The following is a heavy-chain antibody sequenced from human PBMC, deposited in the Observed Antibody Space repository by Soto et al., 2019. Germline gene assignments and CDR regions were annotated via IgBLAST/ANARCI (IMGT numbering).Heavy chain of an antibody. V-gene: IGHV4-59*11. CDR1: VGSISSHY. CDR2: IYYRGST. CDR3: ARDGREASGMDV. J-gene: IGHJ6*02. Sequence: SQTLSLTCTVSVGSISSHYWSWVRQAPGKGLEWIGHIYYRGSTSYNPSLRSRSTISVDTSNNQFSLKLNSVTTADTAVYYCARDGREASGMDVWGQGTKVTVSS. D-gene: IGHD1-26*01.